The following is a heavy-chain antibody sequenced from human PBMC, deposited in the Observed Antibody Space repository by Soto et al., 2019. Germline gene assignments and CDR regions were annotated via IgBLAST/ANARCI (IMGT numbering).Heavy chain of an antibody. Sequence: GGSLRLSCAASGFTFSSYAMSWVRQAPGKGLEWVSAISGSGGSTYYADSVKGRFTISRDNSKNTLYLQMNSLRAEDTAVYYCANGRDATIFGVANDAFDIWGQGTMVTVSS. V-gene: IGHV3-23*01. CDR3: ANGRDATIFGVANDAFDI. J-gene: IGHJ3*02. CDR2: ISGSGGST. D-gene: IGHD3-3*01. CDR1: GFTFSSYA.